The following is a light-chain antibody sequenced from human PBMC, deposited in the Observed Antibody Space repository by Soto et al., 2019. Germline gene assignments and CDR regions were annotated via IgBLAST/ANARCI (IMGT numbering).Light chain of an antibody. V-gene: IGKV3-20*01. CDR3: QQYSASPST. CDR1: QSVSSNY. Sequence: PGERATLSCRASQSVSSNYLVWYQQRPGQALRLLIYGASSRATGIPDRFSGSGSGTDFALTISRLEPEDFAVYYCQQYSASPSTFGQGTKLEIK. J-gene: IGKJ2*01. CDR2: GAS.